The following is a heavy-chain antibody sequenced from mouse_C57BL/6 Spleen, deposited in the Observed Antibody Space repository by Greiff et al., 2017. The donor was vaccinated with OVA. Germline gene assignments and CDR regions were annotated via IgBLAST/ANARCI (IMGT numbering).Heavy chain of an antibody. D-gene: IGHD2-4*01. V-gene: IGHV1-55*01. CDR1: GYTFTSYW. CDR3: ARENYDYDRGFAY. J-gene: IGHJ3*01. CDR2: IYPGSGST. Sequence: QVQLQQPGAELVKPGASVKMSCKASGYTFTSYWITWVKQRPGQGLEWIGDIYPGSGSTNYNEKFKSKATLTVDTSSSTAYMQLSSLTSEDSAVDYCARENYDYDRGFAYWGQGTLVTVSA.